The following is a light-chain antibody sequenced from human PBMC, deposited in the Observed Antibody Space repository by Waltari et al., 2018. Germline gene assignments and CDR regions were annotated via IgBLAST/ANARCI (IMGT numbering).Light chain of an antibody. Sequence: IVLTQSPGTLSLSPGERATLSWRASQSVSNSYLAWYQQKPGQAPRLLIDGASSRATGIPDRFSGSGSGTDFTLTISRLEPEDFAVYYCQQYGSSPPYTFGQGTKLEIK. J-gene: IGKJ2*01. CDR2: GAS. CDR3: QQYGSSPPYT. V-gene: IGKV3-20*01. CDR1: QSVSNSY.